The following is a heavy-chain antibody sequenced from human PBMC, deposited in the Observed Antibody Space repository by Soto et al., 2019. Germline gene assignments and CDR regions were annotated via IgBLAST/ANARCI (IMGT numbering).Heavy chain of an antibody. CDR2: ISYDGSNK. J-gene: IGHJ6*02. CDR1: GFTFSSYA. CDR3: ARDNRIQLWFEPPAPARSYYYYGMDV. V-gene: IGHV3-30-3*01. D-gene: IGHD5-18*01. Sequence: QVQLVESGGGVVQPGRSLRLSCAASGFTFSSYAMHWVRQAPGKGLEWVAVISYDGSNKYYADSVKGRFTISRDNSKNMLYLQMNSLRAEDTAVYYCARDNRIQLWFEPPAPARSYYYYGMDVWGQGTTVTVSS.